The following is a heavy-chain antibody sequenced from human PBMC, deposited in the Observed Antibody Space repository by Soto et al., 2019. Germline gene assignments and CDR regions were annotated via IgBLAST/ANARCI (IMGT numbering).Heavy chain of an antibody. CDR1: GYGFTSYW. CDR2: IYPGDSDT. D-gene: IGHD2-2*02. J-gene: IGHJ6*02. V-gene: IGHV5-51*01. CDR3: ARTGTPYCSSTSCYKRWDYYYGMDV. Sequence: GESLKISCKGSGYGFTSYWIGWVRQMPGKGLEWMGIIYPGDSDTRYSPSFQGQVTISADKSISTAYLQWSSLKATDTAMYYCARTGTPYCSSTSCYKRWDYYYGMDVWGQGTTVTVSS.